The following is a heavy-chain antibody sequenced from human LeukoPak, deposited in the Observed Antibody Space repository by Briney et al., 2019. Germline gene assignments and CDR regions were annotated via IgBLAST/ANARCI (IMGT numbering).Heavy chain of an antibody. D-gene: IGHD3-10*01. CDR2: INHSGST. V-gene: IGHV4-34*01. J-gene: IGHJ6*02. Sequence: SEALSLTCAVYGGSFSGYYWSWIRQPPGKGLEWIGEINHSGSTNYNPSLKSRVTMSVDTSKNQFSLKLSSVTAADTAVYYCARELVLWFGEFLSNGMDVWGQGTTVTVSS. CDR1: GGSFSGYY. CDR3: ARELVLWFGEFLSNGMDV.